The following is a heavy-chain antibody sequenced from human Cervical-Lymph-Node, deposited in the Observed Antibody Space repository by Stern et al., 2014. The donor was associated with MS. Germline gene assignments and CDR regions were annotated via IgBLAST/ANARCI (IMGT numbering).Heavy chain of an antibody. D-gene: IGHD4-23*01. Sequence: EVQLVESGGGLVQPGGSLRLSCAASEFTFSAYSMTWVRQAPEKGLEWVATIISSGGVTYYAASVKGRFTISRDNSKNTLILQMKSLRAEDTAVYFCAKVAYSGNALDYWGQGTLVIVSS. J-gene: IGHJ4*02. CDR3: AKVAYSGNALDY. CDR1: EFTFSAYS. V-gene: IGHV3-23*04. CDR2: IISSGGVT.